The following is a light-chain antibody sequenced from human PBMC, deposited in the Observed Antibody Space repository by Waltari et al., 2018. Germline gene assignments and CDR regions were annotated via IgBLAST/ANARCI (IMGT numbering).Light chain of an antibody. CDR3: AVWDDRLGGV. J-gene: IGLJ3*02. Sequence: QSVLTQPPPVSGTPGQGVTTPCSGCNSNIGGNFVNWYQQLPGKAPKLLIYNDNQGPYGVPDRFSTSKSGTSAALAITGLQSEDEAHYYCAVWDDRLGGVFGGVTKLTVL. CDR2: NDN. V-gene: IGLV1-44*01. CDR1: NSNIGGNF.